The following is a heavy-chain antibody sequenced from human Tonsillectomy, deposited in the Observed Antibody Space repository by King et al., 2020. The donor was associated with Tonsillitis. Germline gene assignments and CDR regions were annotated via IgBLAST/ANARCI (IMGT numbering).Heavy chain of an antibody. D-gene: IGHD1-26*01. V-gene: IGHV3-9*01. J-gene: IGHJ4*02. CDR1: GFTFDDFA. Sequence: QLVQSGGGLVQPGRSLRLSCAASGFTFDDFAMHWVLQAPGKGLEWGSVIICHSGIIGYSVSVKGRFTISRDNATYSLYLQMNSLRAEDTALYYCAKDIFAGATLLGGFDYWGQGTLVAVSS. CDR2: IICHSGII. CDR3: AKDIFAGATLLGGFDY.